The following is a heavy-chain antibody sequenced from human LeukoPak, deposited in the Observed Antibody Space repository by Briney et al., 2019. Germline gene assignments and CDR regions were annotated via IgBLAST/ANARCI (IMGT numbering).Heavy chain of an antibody. Sequence: PSETLSLTCAVYGGSFSGYYWSWIRQPPGKGLEWIGEINHSGSTYYNPSLKSRVTISVDRSKNQFSLKLSSVTAADTAVYYCARDREGYCSSTSCYRGYYYYMDVWGKGTTVTVSS. D-gene: IGHD2-2*02. V-gene: IGHV4-34*01. CDR2: INHSGST. CDR1: GGSFSGYY. CDR3: ARDREGYCSSTSCYRGYYYYMDV. J-gene: IGHJ6*03.